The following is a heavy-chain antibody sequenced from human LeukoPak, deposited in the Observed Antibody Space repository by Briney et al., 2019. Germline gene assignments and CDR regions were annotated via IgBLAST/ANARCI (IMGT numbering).Heavy chain of an antibody. V-gene: IGHV4-34*01. D-gene: IGHD3-22*01. CDR1: GGSFSGYY. CDR2: INHSGST. J-gene: IGHJ4*02. Sequence: SETLSLTCAVYGGSFSGYYWSWICQPPGKGLEWIGEINHSGSTNYNPSLKSRVSISVDTYKNQFSLKLSSVTAADTAVYYCARGQGLEYYYDSSGYYYAYWGQGTLVTVSS. CDR3: ARGQGLEYYYDSSGYYYAY.